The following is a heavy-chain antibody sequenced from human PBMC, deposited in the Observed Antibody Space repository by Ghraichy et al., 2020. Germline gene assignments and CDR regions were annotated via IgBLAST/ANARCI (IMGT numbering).Heavy chain of an antibody. CDR3: ARNTPHYDFWSGYYSDWYFDL. J-gene: IGHJ2*01. CDR2: TRNKANSYTT. V-gene: IGHV3-72*01. D-gene: IGHD3-3*01. Sequence: GGSLRLSCAASGFTFSDHYMDWVRQAPGKGLEWVGRTRNKANSYTTEYAASVKGRFTISRDDSKNSLYLQMNSLKTEDTAVYYCARNTPHYDFWSGYYSDWYFDLWGRGTLVTVSS. CDR1: GFTFSDHY.